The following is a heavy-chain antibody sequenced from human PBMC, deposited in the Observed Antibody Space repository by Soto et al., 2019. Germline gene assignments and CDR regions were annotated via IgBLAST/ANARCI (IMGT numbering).Heavy chain of an antibody. J-gene: IGHJ3*02. Sequence: PSETLSLTCTVSGGSISSGGYYWSWIRQHPGKGLEWIGYIYYSGSTYYNPSLKSRVTISVDTSKNQFSLKLSSVTAADTAVYYCARASVRGYVVVVAATWYDAFDIWGQGTMVTVS. CDR2: IYYSGST. V-gene: IGHV4-31*03. CDR3: ARASVRGYVVVVAATWYDAFDI. D-gene: IGHD2-15*01. CDR1: GGSISSGGYY.